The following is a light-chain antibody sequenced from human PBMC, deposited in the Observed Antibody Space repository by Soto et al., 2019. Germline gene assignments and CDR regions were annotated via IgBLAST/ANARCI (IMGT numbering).Light chain of an antibody. J-gene: IGLJ1*01. CDR3: SSYTTSSSLGL. CDR1: SSDVGAYDY. CDR2: DVT. Sequence: QSALTQPASVSGSPGQSITISCTGTSSDVGAYDYVSWYQQHPGKAPKLMIYDVTNRPSGVSNRFSGSKSGDTASLTISGLQAEDEADYYCSSYTTSSSLGLFGTGTKVTV. V-gene: IGLV2-14*01.